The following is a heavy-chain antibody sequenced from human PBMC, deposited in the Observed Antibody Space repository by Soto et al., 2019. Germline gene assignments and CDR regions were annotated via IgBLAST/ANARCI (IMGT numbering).Heavy chain of an antibody. D-gene: IGHD3-16*01. CDR1: GGYLSVYY. CDR3: ARTRIMMTTCSNYHGMDV. J-gene: IGHJ6*02. Sequence: PSETLSLTCAVYGGYLSVYYWRWIRQPPGKGLEWIGEINHSGSTNYNPSLKRRVNISVDTSKSQFSLKLPSVTAADTAVYYCARTRIMMTTCSNYHGMDVWGQGTTVTVSS. V-gene: IGHV4-34*01. CDR2: INHSGST.